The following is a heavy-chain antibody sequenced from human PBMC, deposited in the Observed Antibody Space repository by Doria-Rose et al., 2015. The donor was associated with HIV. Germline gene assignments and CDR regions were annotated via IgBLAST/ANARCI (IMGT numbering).Heavy chain of an antibody. D-gene: IGHD3-10*01. CDR3: ARDFRGSGSYLDWFDP. Sequence: SMNWVRQAPGKGLEWVSSISSSSIYIYYADSVKGRFTVSRDNAKNSLYLQMNSLRAEDTAVYYCARDFRGSGSYLDWFDPWGQGTLVTVSS. J-gene: IGHJ5*02. CDR2: ISSSSIYI. CDR1: S. V-gene: IGHV3-21*01.